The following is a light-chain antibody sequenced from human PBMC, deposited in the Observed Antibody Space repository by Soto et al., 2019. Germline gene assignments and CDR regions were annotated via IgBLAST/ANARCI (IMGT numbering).Light chain of an antibody. Sequence: QSALTQPASVSGSPGQSSTISCTGTSSDVGGYNYVSWYQQHPGKAPKLMIYDVSNRPSGVSNRFSGSKSGNTASLTISGLQAEDEADYYCSSYTSSSTLAVFGGGTQLNVL. CDR1: SSDVGGYNY. V-gene: IGLV2-14*01. CDR3: SSYTSSSTLAV. J-gene: IGLJ2*01. CDR2: DVS.